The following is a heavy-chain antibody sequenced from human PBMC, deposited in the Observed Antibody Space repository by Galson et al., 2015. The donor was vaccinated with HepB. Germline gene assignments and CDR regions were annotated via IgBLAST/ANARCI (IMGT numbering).Heavy chain of an antibody. V-gene: IGHV4-39*01. CDR1: GGSISDVSYY. CDR2: IYYSGIT. J-gene: IGHJ4*02. Sequence: SATLSLTCTVSGGSISDVSYYWGWLRQPPGKGLEWIGKIYYSGITYYHPSLKSRVTISVDTSKSQFSLKLTSVTASDTAVYYCARNHLVETTGVDHWGQGTLVTVSS. CDR3: ARNHLVETTGVDH. D-gene: IGHD1-1*01.